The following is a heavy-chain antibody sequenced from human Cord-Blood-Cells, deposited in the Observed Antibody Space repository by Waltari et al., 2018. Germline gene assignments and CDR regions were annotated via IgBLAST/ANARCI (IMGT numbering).Heavy chain of an antibody. J-gene: IGHJ5*02. CDR3: ARESYGSGSKNWFDP. V-gene: IGHV1-3*01. CDR1: GYTFTTYA. Sequence: QVQLVQSGAEVKKPGASVKVSCKASGYTFTTYAMHWVRQAPGQRLEWMGWINAGNGNTKYSQKFQGRVTITRDTSASTAYMELSSLRSEDTAVYYCARESYGSGSKNWFDPWGQGTLVTVSS. CDR2: INAGNGNT. D-gene: IGHD3-10*01.